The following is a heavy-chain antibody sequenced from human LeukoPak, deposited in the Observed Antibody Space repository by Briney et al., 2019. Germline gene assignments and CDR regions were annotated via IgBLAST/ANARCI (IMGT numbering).Heavy chain of an antibody. D-gene: IGHD4-23*01. J-gene: IGHJ4*02. CDR1: GGSFSRCY. CDR2: INHSGST. CDR3: ARGTTVAYFDY. Sequence: SPSLSPVSDVEGGSFSRCYWSWIRQPPRKGMEWIGEINHSGSTNYNPSPKSRVTISVDTSKNQFSLKLSSVTAADTAVYYCARGTTVAYFDYWGQGTLVTVSS. V-gene: IGHV4-34*01.